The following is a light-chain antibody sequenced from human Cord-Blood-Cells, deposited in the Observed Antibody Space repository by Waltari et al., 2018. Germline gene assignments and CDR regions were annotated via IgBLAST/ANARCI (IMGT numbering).Light chain of an antibody. CDR2: AAS. J-gene: IGKJ4*01. CDR1: QGISSS. CDR3: QQLNSYP. Sequence: DIQLTQSPSLLSASVGDRVTITSRASQGISSSLAWYQQKPGKAPKLLSYAASALQSGVPSRVSGSGSGTELTLTISSLQPEDFATYYWQQLNSYPLGGGTKVEIK. V-gene: IGKV1-9*01.